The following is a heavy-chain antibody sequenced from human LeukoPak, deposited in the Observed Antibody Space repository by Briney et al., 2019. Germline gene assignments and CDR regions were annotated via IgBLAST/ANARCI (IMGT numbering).Heavy chain of an antibody. CDR3: ARHQDPYYYDSSGYYYGGFDP. CDR1: GYSFTSYC. Sequence: GASLKISCKGSGYSFTSYCIGWVRQMPGKRLEWLGIIHPGDSDTRYSPSFQGQVTISADKSISTSYLQWSSLKASDTAMYYCARHQDPYYYDSSGYYYGGFDPWGQGTLVTVSS. CDR2: IHPGDSDT. D-gene: IGHD3-22*01. J-gene: IGHJ5*02. V-gene: IGHV5-51*01.